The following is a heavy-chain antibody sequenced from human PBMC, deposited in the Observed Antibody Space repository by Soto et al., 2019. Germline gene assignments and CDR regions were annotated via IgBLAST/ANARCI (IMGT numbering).Heavy chain of an antibody. V-gene: IGHV3-73*01. CDR2: IRNKGNNYAT. J-gene: IGHJ5*02. CDR3: ARLSPYDSGSDSFRYNWFHP. CDR1: GFTFSDSA. Sequence: GGSLRLSCAASGFTFSDSAMHWVRQASGKGLEWVGRIRNKGNNYATAYTASVKGRFTISRDDSKNTVFLQMNTLRHDDTAMYFCARLSPYDSGSDSFRYNWFHPWGQGTLVTVSS. D-gene: IGHD3-10*01.